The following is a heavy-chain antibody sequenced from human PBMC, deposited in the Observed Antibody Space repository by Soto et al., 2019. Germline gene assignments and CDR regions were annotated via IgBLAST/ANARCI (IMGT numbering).Heavy chain of an antibody. J-gene: IGHJ4*02. V-gene: IGHV4-30-4*01. Sequence: SETLSLTCIVSGGSISSGDYYWSWIRQPPGKGLEWIGYIYYSRSTYYDPSLKSRVTISVDTSKNELPLKLSSVTAADTAVYYCARGSYYYDISGYLYWGQGTLVTVSS. CDR3: ARGSYYYDISGYLY. CDR2: IYYSRST. CDR1: GGSISSGDYY. D-gene: IGHD3-22*01.